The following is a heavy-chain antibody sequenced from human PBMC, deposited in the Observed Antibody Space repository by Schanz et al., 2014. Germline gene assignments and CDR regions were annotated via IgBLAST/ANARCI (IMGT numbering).Heavy chain of an antibody. CDR3: ARGLGATTLFYYYGMDV. D-gene: IGHD1-26*01. V-gene: IGHV3-33*01. Sequence: QVQLVESGGGLVQPGRSLRLSCAASGFTFSRSGMHWVRQAPGKGLEWVAVIWYDGNNKFYADSVKGRFTISRDNAKNSLYLQMHSLRAEDTAVYYCARGLGATTLFYYYGMDVWGQGTTVTVSS. CDR2: IWYDGNNK. J-gene: IGHJ6*02. CDR1: GFTFSRSG.